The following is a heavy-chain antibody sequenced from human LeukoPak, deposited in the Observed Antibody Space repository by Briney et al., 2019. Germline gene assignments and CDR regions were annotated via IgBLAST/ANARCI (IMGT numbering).Heavy chain of an antibody. Sequence: PSETLSLTCTVSGGSISSYYWSWIRQPPGKGLEWIGYIYYSGSTNYNPSLKSRVTISVDTSKNQFSLKLSSVTAADTAVYYCARVGQQQLGDSFDYWGQGTLVTVSP. V-gene: IGHV4-59*01. CDR3: ARVGQQQLGDSFDY. CDR2: IYYSGST. J-gene: IGHJ4*02. D-gene: IGHD6-13*01. CDR1: GGSISSYY.